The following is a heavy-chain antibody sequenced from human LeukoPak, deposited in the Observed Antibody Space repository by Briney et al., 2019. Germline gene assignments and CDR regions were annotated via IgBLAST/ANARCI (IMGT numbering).Heavy chain of an antibody. CDR2: ISSSSSTI. V-gene: IGHV3-48*01. J-gene: IGHJ4*02. D-gene: IGHD3-10*01. CDR1: GFPFSNYA. Sequence: GGSLRLSCAASGFPFSNYAMTWVRQAPGKGLEWVSYISSSSSTIYYADSVKGRFTISRGNAKNSLYLQMNSLRAEDTAVYYCAREPGSGSYRRFDYWGQGTLVTVSS. CDR3: AREPGSGSYRRFDY.